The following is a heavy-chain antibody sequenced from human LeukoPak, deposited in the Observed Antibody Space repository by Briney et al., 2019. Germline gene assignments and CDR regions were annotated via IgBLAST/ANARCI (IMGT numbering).Heavy chain of an antibody. CDR1: GFTFSNYA. V-gene: IGHV3-30*02. J-gene: IGHJ4*02. CDR3: AKDAKSCANGVCYPGMDF. Sequence: GGSLRLSCAASGFTFSNYAMHWVRQAPGKGLEWVTFLQYDGANKYYADSVRGRFTISRDNSKNTVYLQMSSLRPEDTAVYYCAKDAKSCANGVCYPGMDFWGQGTLVTVSS. D-gene: IGHD2-8*01. CDR2: LQYDGANK.